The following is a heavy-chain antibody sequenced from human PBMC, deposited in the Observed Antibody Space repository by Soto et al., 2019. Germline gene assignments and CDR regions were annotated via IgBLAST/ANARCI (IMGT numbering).Heavy chain of an antibody. CDR3: AKEGRVYCGGDCDAFDI. V-gene: IGHV3-30*18. CDR2: ISYDGSNK. CDR1: GFTFSSYG. J-gene: IGHJ3*02. D-gene: IGHD2-21*02. Sequence: QVQLVESGGGVVQPGRSLRLSCAASGFTFSSYGMHWVRQAPGKGLEWVAVISYDGSNKYYADSVKGRFTISRDNSKNTLYLQMNSLRAEDTAVYYCAKEGRVYCGGDCDAFDIWGQGTMVTVSS.